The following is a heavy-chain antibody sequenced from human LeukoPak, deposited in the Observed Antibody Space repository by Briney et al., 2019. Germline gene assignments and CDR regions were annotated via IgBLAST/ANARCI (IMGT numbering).Heavy chain of an antibody. V-gene: IGHV3-48*01. CDR1: GFTFSSYW. CDR3: ARVPYDYVWGSYMDY. D-gene: IGHD3-16*01. Sequence: PGGSLRLSCAASGFTFSSYWMSWVRQAPGKGLEWVSYISSSSSTIYYADSVKGRFTISRDNAKNSLYLQMNSLRAEDTAVYYCARVPYDYVWGSYMDYWGQGTLVTVSS. CDR2: ISSSSSTI. J-gene: IGHJ4*02.